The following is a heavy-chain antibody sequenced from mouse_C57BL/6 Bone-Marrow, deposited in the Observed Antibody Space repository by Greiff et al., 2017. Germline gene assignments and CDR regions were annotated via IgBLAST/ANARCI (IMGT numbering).Heavy chain of an antibody. CDR3: ARVKSYYYGSSYWFAY. D-gene: IGHD1-1*01. CDR1: GYTFTSYW. Sequence: QVHVKQPGAELVKPGASVKMSCKASGYTFTSYWITWVKQRPGQGLEWIGDIYPGSGSTNYNEKFKSKATLTVDTSSSTAYMQLSSLTSADSAVYYCARVKSYYYGSSYWFAYWGQGTLVTVSA. CDR2: IYPGSGST. J-gene: IGHJ3*01. V-gene: IGHV1-55*01.